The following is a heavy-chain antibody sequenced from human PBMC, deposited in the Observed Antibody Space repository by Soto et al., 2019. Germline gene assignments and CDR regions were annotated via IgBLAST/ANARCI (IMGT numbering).Heavy chain of an antibody. CDR1: GYTLTELS. CDR2: FDPEDGET. J-gene: IGHJ1*01. Sequence: ASVKVSCKVSGYTLTELSMHWVRQAPGKGLEWMGGFDPEDGETIYAQKFQGRVTMTENTSTSTAYMELSSLRSEDTAVYYCARGLDDSSGWYQEGNFQHWGQGTLVTVSS. D-gene: IGHD6-19*01. CDR3: ARGLDDSSGWYQEGNFQH. V-gene: IGHV1-24*01.